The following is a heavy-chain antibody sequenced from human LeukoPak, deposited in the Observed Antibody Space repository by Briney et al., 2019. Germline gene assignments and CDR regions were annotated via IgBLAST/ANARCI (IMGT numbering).Heavy chain of an antibody. CDR2: MNPSSGNT. V-gene: IGHV1-8*01. Sequence: ASVKVSCKASGYTFTSYDINWVRQATGQGLEWMGWMNPSSGNTGYAQKFLGRVTMTRNTSISTAYMELSSLRSEDTAVYYCARTNLQIHVDYGMDVWGQGTTVTVSS. CDR3: ARTNLQIHVDYGMDV. D-gene: IGHD4-11*01. J-gene: IGHJ6*02. CDR1: GYTFTSYD.